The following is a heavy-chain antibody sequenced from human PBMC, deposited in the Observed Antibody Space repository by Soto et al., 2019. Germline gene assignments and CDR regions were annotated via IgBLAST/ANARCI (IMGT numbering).Heavy chain of an antibody. V-gene: IGHV3-11*01. CDR1: GGSFSGYY. Sequence: LSLTCAVYGGSFSGYYWTWIRQAPGRGLEWVSCIVSSGSTIYYADSVKGRFTMSRDNAKNSLYLQMNSLRTEDTAVYYCARGDSSGCPDYWGQGTLVTVSS. CDR3: ARGDSSGCPDY. J-gene: IGHJ4*02. D-gene: IGHD3-22*01. CDR2: IVSSGSTI.